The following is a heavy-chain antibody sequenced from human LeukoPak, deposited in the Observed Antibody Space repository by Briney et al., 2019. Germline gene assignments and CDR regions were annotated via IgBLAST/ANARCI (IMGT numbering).Heavy chain of an antibody. V-gene: IGHV4-59*01. J-gene: IGHJ6*02. CDR2: IYYSGST. D-gene: IGHD4-11*01. CDR1: GGSISGYY. Sequence: SETLSLTCTVSGGSISGYYWSWIRQPPGKGLEWIGYIYYSGSTNYNPYLKSRVTISLDTSKSQFSLKLSSVTAADTALYYCARAPGQYHYYGMDVWGQGTTVTVSS. CDR3: ARAPGQYHYYGMDV.